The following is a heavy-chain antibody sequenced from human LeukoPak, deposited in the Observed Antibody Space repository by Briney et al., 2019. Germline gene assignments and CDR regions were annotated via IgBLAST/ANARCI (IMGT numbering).Heavy chain of an antibody. J-gene: IGHJ4*02. CDR2: ISWNSRSI. CDR1: GFTFNDYA. Sequence: GGSLRLSCAGSGFTFNDYAMHWVRQAPGKGLEWVSGISWNSRSIGYAGSVKGRFTISRDNAKNSLYLQMNSLRAEDTALYYCAKDSTTYQLLSLVYWGQGTLVTVSS. CDR3: AKDSTTYQLLSLVY. D-gene: IGHD2-2*01. V-gene: IGHV3-9*01.